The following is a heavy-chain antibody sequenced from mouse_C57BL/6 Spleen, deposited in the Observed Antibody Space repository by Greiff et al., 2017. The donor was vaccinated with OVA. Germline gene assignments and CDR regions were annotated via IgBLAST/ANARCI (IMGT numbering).Heavy chain of an antibody. CDR3: AREELLPSTDYAMDY. D-gene: IGHD2-12*01. J-gene: IGHJ4*01. CDR2: INPSTGGT. V-gene: IGHV1-42*01. CDR1: GYSFTGYY. Sequence: EVQLQESGPELVKPGASVKISCKASGYSFTGYYMNWVKQSPEKSLEWIGEINPSTGGTTYNQKFKAKATLTVDKSSSTAYMQLKSLTSEDSAVYYCAREELLPSTDYAMDYWGQGTSVTVSS.